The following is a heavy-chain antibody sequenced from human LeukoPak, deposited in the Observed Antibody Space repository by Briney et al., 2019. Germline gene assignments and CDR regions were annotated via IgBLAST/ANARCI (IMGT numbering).Heavy chain of an antibody. CDR2: IYYSGST. CDR3: ARTYGSSGLGYFDL. Sequence: PSETLSLTCTVSGGSISSYYWSWIRQPPGKGLEWIGYIYYSGSTNYSPSLKSRLTISVDTSKNQFSLQLSSVTAADTAVYYCARTYGSSGLGYFDLWGRGTLVTVSS. CDR1: GGSISSYY. V-gene: IGHV4-59*01. D-gene: IGHD6-13*01. J-gene: IGHJ2*01.